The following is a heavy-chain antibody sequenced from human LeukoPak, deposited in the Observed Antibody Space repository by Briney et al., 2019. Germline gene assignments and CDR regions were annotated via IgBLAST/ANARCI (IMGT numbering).Heavy chain of an antibody. CDR3: ARERKYDSNFDY. Sequence: PGGSLRLSCAASGFTFSSYGMHWVRQAPGKGLEWVAVISYDGSNKYYADSVKGRFTISRDNAKNTLYLQMNSLRAEDTAVYYCARERKYDSNFDYWGQGILVTVSS. J-gene: IGHJ4*02. CDR2: ISYDGSNK. D-gene: IGHD1-1*01. V-gene: IGHV3-30*03. CDR1: GFTFSSYG.